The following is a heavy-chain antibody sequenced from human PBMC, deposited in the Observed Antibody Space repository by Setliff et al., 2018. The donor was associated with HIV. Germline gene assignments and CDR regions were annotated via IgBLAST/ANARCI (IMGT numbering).Heavy chain of an antibody. CDR3: ASARIPTVGTSTSFDY. D-gene: IGHD1-1*01. CDR1: GLGFSNFA. CDR2: ISYDGSRT. Sequence: GGSLRLSWVASGLGFSNFAMHWVSQAPGRGVEWVPVISYDGSRTYYIDSVQGPFTISRDNSKNTLYLQLNSLRPEDTGVYYCASARIPTVGTSTSFDYCGQGTLVTVSS. V-gene: IGHV3-30*10. J-gene: IGHJ4*02.